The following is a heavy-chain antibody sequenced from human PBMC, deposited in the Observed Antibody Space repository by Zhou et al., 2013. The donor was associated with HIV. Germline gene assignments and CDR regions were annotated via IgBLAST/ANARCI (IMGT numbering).Heavy chain of an antibody. CDR2: ISADNGDT. V-gene: IGHV1-18*01. Sequence: QVQLVQTGAEVKKPGASVKVSCKTSGYTFTSYGISWVRQAPGQGLEWMGWISADNGDTNYAQKLQGRVTMTTDTSTSTAYMELRSLRFDDTAVYYCARDRILWLGLGIIITTMDVWGKGTNGHRLL. CDR3: ARDRILWLGLGIIITTMDV. D-gene: IGHD3-16*01. CDR1: GYTFTSYG. J-gene: IGHJ6*04.